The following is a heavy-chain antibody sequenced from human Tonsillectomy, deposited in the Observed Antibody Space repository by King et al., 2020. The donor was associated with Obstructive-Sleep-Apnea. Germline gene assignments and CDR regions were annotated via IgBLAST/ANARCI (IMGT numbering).Heavy chain of an antibody. D-gene: IGHD7-27*01. CDR2: INPDGTQK. Sequence: VQLVESGGGLVQPGGSLRLSCVVYGFSFSNSWMTWVRQPPGKGLEFLANINPDGTQKYYADSVKGRFTISRDNAENSQYLQMNSLRAEDTAVYYCATDLNWGSDWGHGTLVTVSS. V-gene: IGHV3-7*03. CDR3: ATDLNWGSD. J-gene: IGHJ4*01. CDR1: GFSFSNSW.